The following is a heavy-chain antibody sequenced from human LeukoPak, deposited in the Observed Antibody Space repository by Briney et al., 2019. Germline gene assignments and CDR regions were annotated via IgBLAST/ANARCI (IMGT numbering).Heavy chain of an antibody. Sequence: SETLSLTCTVSGGSISSYYWSWIRQPPWKGLEWIGYIYYGGSTNYNPSLKSRVTISVDTSKNQFSLKLSSVTAADTAVYYCARRSTVVTRDWYFDLWGRGALVTVSS. CDR3: ARRSTVVTRDWYFDL. V-gene: IGHV4-59*08. CDR1: GGSISSYY. CDR2: IYYGGST. J-gene: IGHJ2*01. D-gene: IGHD4-23*01.